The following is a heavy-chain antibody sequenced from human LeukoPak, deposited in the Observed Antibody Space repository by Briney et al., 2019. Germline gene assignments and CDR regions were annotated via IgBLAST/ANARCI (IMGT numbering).Heavy chain of an antibody. CDR3: AREADFGEDDSAFDI. CDR2: INHSGSP. J-gene: IGHJ3*02. Sequence: SETLSLTCAVYGGSFSGYYWSWIRQPPGKGLEWIGEINHSGSPNYNPSLKSRVSISVDSSKKQFSLKLNSVTAADTAVYYCAREADFGEDDSAFDIWGQGTMVSVSS. D-gene: IGHD4-17*01. CDR1: GGSFSGYY. V-gene: IGHV4-34*01.